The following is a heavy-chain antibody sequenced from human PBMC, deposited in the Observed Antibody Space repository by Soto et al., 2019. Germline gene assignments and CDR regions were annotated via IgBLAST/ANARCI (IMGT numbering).Heavy chain of an antibody. J-gene: IGHJ4*02. CDR2: IYPGDSDT. Sequence: RGEYLKISCKGSGYSFTSYWIGWVRQMPGKGLEWMGIIYPGDSDTRYSPSFQGQVTTSADKSISTAYLQWSSLKASDTAMYYCARQSGETYYYDSSGYYFFDYWGQGTLVTVSS. CDR1: GYSFTSYW. CDR3: ARQSGETYYYDSSGYYFFDY. V-gene: IGHV5-51*01. D-gene: IGHD3-22*01.